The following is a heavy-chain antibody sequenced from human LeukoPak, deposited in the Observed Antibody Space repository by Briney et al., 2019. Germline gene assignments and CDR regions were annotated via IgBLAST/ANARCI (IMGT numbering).Heavy chain of an antibody. D-gene: IGHD4-17*01. CDR2: INPSGGST. CDR3: ALTTVTTQGEP. CDR1: GYTFTSYY. V-gene: IGHV1-46*01. Sequence: ASVKVSCKASGYTFTSYYMHWVRQAPGQGLEWMGIINPSGGSTSYAQKFQGRVTMTRDTSISTAYMELSRLRSDDTAVYYCALTTVTTQGEPWGQGTLVTVSS. J-gene: IGHJ4*02.